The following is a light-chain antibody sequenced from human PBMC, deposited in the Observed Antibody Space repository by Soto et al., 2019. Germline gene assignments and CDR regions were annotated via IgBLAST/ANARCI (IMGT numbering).Light chain of an antibody. CDR2: SAS. V-gene: IGKV3-15*01. CDR3: QQYYSTPLT. CDR1: RTVDGN. J-gene: IGKJ4*01. Sequence: PGERATLSCRSSRTVDGNYLAWYHQKPGQAPRLLIHSASTRATGIPARFSGSGSGTEFTLTISSLQAEDVAVYYCQQYYSTPLTFGGGTKVDIK.